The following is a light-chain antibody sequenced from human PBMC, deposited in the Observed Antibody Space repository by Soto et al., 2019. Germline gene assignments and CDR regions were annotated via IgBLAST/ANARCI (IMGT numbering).Light chain of an antibody. V-gene: IGKV3-11*01. CDR1: QSVSSY. Sequence: EIVLTQSPATLSLSPGERATLSCRASQSVSSYLAWYQQKPGQAPRLLIYDASNRATGIPARFSGSGSGTDFTLTISGLEPYDFAVYYCQQRSDWPSTFGGGTKLQIK. CDR2: DAS. CDR3: QQRSDWPST. J-gene: IGKJ4*01.